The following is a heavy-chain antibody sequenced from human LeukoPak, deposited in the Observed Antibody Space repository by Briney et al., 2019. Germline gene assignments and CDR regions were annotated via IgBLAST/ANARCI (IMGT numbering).Heavy chain of an antibody. J-gene: IGHJ4*02. CDR3: ARGSWFGEIDS. Sequence: ASVKVSCKVSGYTLTELSMHWVRQAPGKGLEWMGGFDPEYGETIYAQKFQGRVSVTEDTSTDTAYMELSSLRSEDTAVYYCARGSWFGEIDSWGQGTLLTVSS. CDR1: GYTLTELS. D-gene: IGHD3-10*01. CDR2: FDPEYGET. V-gene: IGHV1-24*01.